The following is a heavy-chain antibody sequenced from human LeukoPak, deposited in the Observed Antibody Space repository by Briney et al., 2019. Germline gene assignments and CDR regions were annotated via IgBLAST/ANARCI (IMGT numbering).Heavy chain of an antibody. CDR2: IYYTGST. V-gene: IGHV4-39*01. Sequence: ASETLSLICTVSGGSISSSNYYWGWIRQPPGKGLEWIGSIYYTGSTYYNPSLKSRVTISVDTSKNQFSLKLSSVTAADTAVYYCARRGNRNWFDPWGQGTLVTVSS. CDR1: GGSISSSNYY. D-gene: IGHD1-14*01. CDR3: ARRGNRNWFDP. J-gene: IGHJ5*02.